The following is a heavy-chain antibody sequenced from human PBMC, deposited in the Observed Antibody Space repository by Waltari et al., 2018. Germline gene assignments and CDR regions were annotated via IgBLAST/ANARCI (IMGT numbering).Heavy chain of an antibody. CDR2: ISGSAKNI. Sequence: QVQLLEPGGRLVKPGESLRLSCTASAFTFSDYHVPWIRQAPGKGLECVSYISGSAKNIYYADSVKGRFTISRDNAKNSVYLQMNSLRVEDTAVYYCSRGRGSHPDYWGQGTLVTVSS. CDR3: SRGRGSHPDY. D-gene: IGHD3-10*01. V-gene: IGHV3-11*04. J-gene: IGHJ4*02. CDR1: AFTFSDYH.